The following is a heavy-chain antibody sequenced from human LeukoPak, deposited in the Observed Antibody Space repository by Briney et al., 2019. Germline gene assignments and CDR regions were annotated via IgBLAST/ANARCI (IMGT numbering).Heavy chain of an antibody. Sequence: GGSLRLSCAASGFXFSSYGMHWVRQAPGKGLEWVAFISYDGSNKYYADSLKGRFTISRDNSKNTLYLQMNSLRAEDTAVYYCARGIGNSSGYYYLPTPCDYFDYWGQGTLVTVSS. CDR3: ARGIGNSSGYYYLPTPCDYFDY. CDR1: GFXFSSYG. V-gene: IGHV3-30*03. CDR2: ISYDGSNK. D-gene: IGHD3-22*01. J-gene: IGHJ4*02.